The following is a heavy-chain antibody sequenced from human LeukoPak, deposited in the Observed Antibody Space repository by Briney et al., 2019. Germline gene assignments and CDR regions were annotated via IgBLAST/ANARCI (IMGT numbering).Heavy chain of an antibody. CDR1: GFTFSSYG. D-gene: IGHD5-24*01. J-gene: IGHJ4*02. CDR3: ARLASTEMATARFDY. CDR2: IWYDGSNK. V-gene: IGHV3-33*01. Sequence: PGGSLRLSCAASGFTFSSYGMHWVRQAPGKGLEWVAVIWYDGSNKFYADSVRGRFTISRDNSKNTLYLQMHSLRAEDTAVYYCARLASTEMATARFDYWGQGTLVTVSS.